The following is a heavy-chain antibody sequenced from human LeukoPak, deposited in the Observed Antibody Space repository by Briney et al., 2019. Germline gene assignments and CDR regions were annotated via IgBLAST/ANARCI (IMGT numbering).Heavy chain of an antibody. D-gene: IGHD1-20*01. CDR2: ISHTGSTM. V-gene: IGHV3-48*04. CDR3: AKRPPYNWNHFDY. J-gene: IGHJ4*02. Sequence: GGSLRLSCAASGFRFSSYSMNWVRQAPGKGLEWVSYISHTGSTMSYADSVKGRFTISRDNARNSLHLQMNSLRAEDTAVYYCAKRPPYNWNHFDYWGQGTLVTVSS. CDR1: GFRFSSYS.